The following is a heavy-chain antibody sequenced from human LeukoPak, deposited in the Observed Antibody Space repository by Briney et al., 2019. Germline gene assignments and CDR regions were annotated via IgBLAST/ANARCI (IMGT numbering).Heavy chain of an antibody. CDR3: ARDFYDFWSGYHDY. V-gene: IGHV4-59*01. D-gene: IGHD3-3*01. CDR1: GGSISSYY. J-gene: IGHJ4*02. Sequence: PSETLSLTCTVSGGSISSYYWSWIRQPPGKGLEWIGYIYYSGSTNYNPSLKSRVTISVDTSKNQFSLKLSSVTAADTAVYYCARDFYDFWSGYHDYWGQGTLVTVSS. CDR2: IYYSGST.